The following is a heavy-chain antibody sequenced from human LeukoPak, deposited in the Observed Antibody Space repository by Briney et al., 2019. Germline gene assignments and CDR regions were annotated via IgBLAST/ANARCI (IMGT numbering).Heavy chain of an antibody. D-gene: IGHD3-10*01. CDR3: ARVYYGSGSYWRWFDP. Sequence: GASVKVSCKASGYTFTSYGISWVRQAPGQGLEWMGWISAYNGNTNYAQKLQGRVTMTTDTSTSTAYMELRSLRSDDTAVYYCARVYYGSGSYWRWFDPWGQGTLVTVSS. CDR2: ISAYNGNT. V-gene: IGHV1-18*01. J-gene: IGHJ5*02. CDR1: GYTFTSYG.